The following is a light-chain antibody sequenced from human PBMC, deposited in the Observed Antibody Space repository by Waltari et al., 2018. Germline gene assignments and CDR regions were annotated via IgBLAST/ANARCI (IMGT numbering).Light chain of an antibody. Sequence: QSALPQPPSASGSPGQSVTISCTGTSSDVGGYDYVSWYQQHPGKAPKLIIYEVNKRPSGVPDRFSGSKSGNTASLTVSGLQAEDEADYYCSSYTSSNNCVFGTGTKVTVL. CDR2: EVN. J-gene: IGLJ1*01. CDR3: SSYTSSNNCV. V-gene: IGLV2-8*01. CDR1: SSDVGGYDY.